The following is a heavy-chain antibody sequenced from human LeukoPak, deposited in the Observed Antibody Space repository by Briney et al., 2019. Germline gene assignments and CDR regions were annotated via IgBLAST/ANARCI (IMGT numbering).Heavy chain of an antibody. D-gene: IGHD6-19*01. CDR2: ISWNSGSI. V-gene: IGHV3-9*01. J-gene: IGHJ4*02. CDR1: GFTFDDYA. CDR3: AKDSAGLAKFDY. Sequence: GRSLRLSCAASGFTFDDYAMHWVRQAPGKGLDWVSGISWNSGSIGYADSVKGRFTISRDNAKNSLYLQMNSLRAEDTALYYCAKDSAGLAKFDYWGQGTLVTVSS.